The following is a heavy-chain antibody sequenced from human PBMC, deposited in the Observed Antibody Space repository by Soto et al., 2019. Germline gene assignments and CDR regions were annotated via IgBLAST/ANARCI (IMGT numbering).Heavy chain of an antibody. CDR1: GSSISNYY. D-gene: IGHD2-2*02. V-gene: IGHV4-59*12. CDR2: IYHIGRT. J-gene: IGHJ5*02. Sequence: SETLSLTCTLSGSSISNYYWRWIRQPPGKGLEWIGDIYHIGRTNYNPSIRGRVTISVDKSNNQFSLTLKDVTAADTAVYYCATLPPRIEVTVLPIPTWGQGTLVTVS. CDR3: ATLPPRIEVTVLPIPT.